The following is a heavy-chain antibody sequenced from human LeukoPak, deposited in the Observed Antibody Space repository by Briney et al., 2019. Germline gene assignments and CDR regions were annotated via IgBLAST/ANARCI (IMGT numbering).Heavy chain of an antibody. Sequence: SVKVSCKASGGTFSSYAISWVRQAPGQGLEWMGGIIPIFGTANYPQTFQGRVTITADESTSTPYMELSSLRSEDTAVYYCARDLPRRNYYGSGRPPNWFDPWGQGTLVTVSS. D-gene: IGHD3-10*01. V-gene: IGHV1-69*13. CDR1: GGTFSSYA. CDR3: ARDLPRRNYYGSGRPPNWFDP. J-gene: IGHJ5*02. CDR2: IIPIFGTA.